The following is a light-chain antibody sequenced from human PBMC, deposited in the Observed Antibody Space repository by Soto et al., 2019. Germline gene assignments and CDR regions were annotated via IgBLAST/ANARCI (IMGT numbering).Light chain of an antibody. Sequence: AIRMSHSLSSLSASPRDRVTITCRASQGISSYLAWYQQKPGKAPKLLIYAASTLQSGVPSRFSGSGSGTDFTLTISGLQSEDFATYYCQQDYSYPITFGQGTRLEIK. CDR1: QGISSY. V-gene: IGKV1-8*01. CDR3: QQDYSYPIT. CDR2: AAS. J-gene: IGKJ5*01.